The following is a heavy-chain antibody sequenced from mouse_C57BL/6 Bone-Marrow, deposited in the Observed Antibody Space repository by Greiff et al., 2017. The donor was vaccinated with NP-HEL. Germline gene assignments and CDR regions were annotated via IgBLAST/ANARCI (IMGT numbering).Heavy chain of an antibody. CDR1: GYTFTSYW. J-gene: IGHJ2*01. D-gene: IGHD2-4*01. CDR3: AIIYYDYDEGNDY. V-gene: IGHV1-64*01. CDR2: IHPNSGST. Sequence: QVQLQQPGAELVKPGASVKLSCKASGYTFTSYWMHWVKQRPGQGLEWIGMIHPNSGSTNYNEKFKSKATLTVDKSSSTAYMQLSSLTSEDSAVYYCAIIYYDYDEGNDYWGQGTTLTVSS.